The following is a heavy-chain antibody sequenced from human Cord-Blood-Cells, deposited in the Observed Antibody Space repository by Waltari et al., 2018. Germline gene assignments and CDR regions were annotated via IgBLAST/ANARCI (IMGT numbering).Heavy chain of an antibody. CDR2: IRSKAYGGTT. Sequence: EVQLVESGGGLVKPGRSLRLSCTASGFTFGDYAMSWFRQAPGKGLEWVGFIRSKAYGGTTEYAASVKGRFTISRDDSKSIAYLQMNSLKTEDTAMYYCTRGRMTTVTTFDYWGQGTLVTVSS. D-gene: IGHD4-17*01. CDR3: TRGRMTTVTTFDY. V-gene: IGHV3-49*05. CDR1: GFTFGDYA. J-gene: IGHJ4*02.